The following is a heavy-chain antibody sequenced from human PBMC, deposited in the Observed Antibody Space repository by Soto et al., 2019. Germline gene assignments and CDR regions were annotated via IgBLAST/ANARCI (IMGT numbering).Heavy chain of an antibody. Sequence: ASVKVSCKASGYTFTSYATHWVRQAPGQRLEWMGWINAGNGNTKYSQKFQGRVTITRDTSASTAYMELSSLRSEDTAVYYCARKARQVGYYFDYWGQGTLVTVSS. J-gene: IGHJ4*02. CDR1: GYTFTSYA. CDR2: INAGNGNT. V-gene: IGHV1-3*01. CDR3: ARKARQVGYYFDY.